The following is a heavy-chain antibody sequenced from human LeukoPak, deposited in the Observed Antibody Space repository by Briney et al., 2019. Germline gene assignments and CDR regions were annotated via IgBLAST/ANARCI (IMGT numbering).Heavy chain of an antibody. CDR3: AKGKDRSKRITMVRGVIPDY. CDR1: GFTFSSYG. V-gene: IGHV3-30*02. D-gene: IGHD3-10*01. Sequence: GGSLRLSCAASGFTFSSYGMHWVRQAPGKGLEWVAFIRYDGSNKYYADSVKGRFTISRDNSKNTLYLQMNSLRAEDTAVYYCAKGKDRSKRITMVRGVIPDYWGQGTLVTVSS. CDR2: IRYDGSNK. J-gene: IGHJ4*02.